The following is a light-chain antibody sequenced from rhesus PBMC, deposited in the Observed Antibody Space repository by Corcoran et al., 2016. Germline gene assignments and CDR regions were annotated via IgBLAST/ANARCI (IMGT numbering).Light chain of an antibody. CDR3: LQDHTSPYT. CDR2: ATS. J-gene: IGKJ2*01. CDR1: QGINKE. V-gene: IGKV1-94*01. Sequence: DVQMTQSPSSLSASLGDRVTVTCRASQGINKELSWYQQKPGKAPPLLIYATSRLHTGVSSRFSGSGFGTDFTRTITTLQPEEVATYYCLQDHTSPYTFGQGTKVEIK.